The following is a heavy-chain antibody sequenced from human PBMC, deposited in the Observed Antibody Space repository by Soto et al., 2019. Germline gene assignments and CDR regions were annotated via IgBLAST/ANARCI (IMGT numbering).Heavy chain of an antibody. D-gene: IGHD5-12*01. CDR1: GFTFSSYG. J-gene: IGHJ4*02. Sequence: QVQLVESGGGVVQPGRSLRLSCAASGFTFSSYGMHWVRQAPGKGLEWVAVIWYDGSNKYYADSVKGRFTISRDNSKNTLYLQMNSLRAEDTAVYYCARDQCSYSGYVIWGQGTLVTVSS. CDR3: ARDQCSYSGYVI. V-gene: IGHV3-33*01. CDR2: IWYDGSNK.